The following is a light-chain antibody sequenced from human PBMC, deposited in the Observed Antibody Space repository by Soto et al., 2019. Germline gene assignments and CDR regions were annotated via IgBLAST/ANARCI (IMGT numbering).Light chain of an antibody. V-gene: IGLV2-23*01. CDR1: RSDVGSYNL. Sequence: QSALTQPASVSGSPGQSIIISCTGTRSDVGSYNLVSWYQQHPGXXXXXMXXXXXXXXSXXXXRXXXXXSXXXXXXTXXXXQXEDEADYHCCSYAGSSTLVFGGGTKLTVL. J-gene: IGLJ2*01. CDR3: CSYAGSSTLV. CDR2: XXX.